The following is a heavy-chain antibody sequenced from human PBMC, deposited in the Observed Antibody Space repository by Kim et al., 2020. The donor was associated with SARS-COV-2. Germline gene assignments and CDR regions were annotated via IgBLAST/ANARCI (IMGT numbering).Heavy chain of an antibody. J-gene: IGHJ4*02. D-gene: IGHD4-17*01. CDR1: GFTFSSYW. CDR3: ARTHYGDYV. V-gene: IGHV3-7*01. Sequence: GGSLRLSCAASGFTFSSYWMTCVRQAPGKGLEWVANINQGGTEKYYVDSVKGRFTISRDNAKNSLFLDVNSLRVEDTAVYYCARTHYGDYVWGQGTLVIVSS. CDR2: INQGGTEK.